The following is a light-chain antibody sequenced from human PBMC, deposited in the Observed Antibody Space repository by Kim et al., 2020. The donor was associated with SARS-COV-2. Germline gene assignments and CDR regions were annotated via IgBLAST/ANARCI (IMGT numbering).Light chain of an antibody. J-gene: IGLJ3*02. CDR2: EDD. CDR3: QSYDSNSQV. Sequence: GTTVTISCTRSSGRIDSYYVQWYQQRPGSSPITLIYEDDHRPSGVPDRFSGSIDLSSNSASLTISGLKSEDEAHYYCQSYDSNSQVFGGGTQLTVL. CDR1: SGRIDSYY. V-gene: IGLV6-57*01.